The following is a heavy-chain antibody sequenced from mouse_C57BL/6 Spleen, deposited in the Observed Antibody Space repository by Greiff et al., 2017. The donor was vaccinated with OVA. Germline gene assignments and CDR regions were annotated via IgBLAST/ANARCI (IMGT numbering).Heavy chain of an antibody. CDR2: IYPGDGDT. D-gene: IGHD3-2*02. V-gene: IGHV1-82*01. CDR3: ARDWDSSGLDY. CDR1: GYAFSSSW. Sequence: VKLQESGPELVKPGASVKISCKASGYAFSSSWMNWVKQRPGKGLEWIGRIYPGDGDTNYNGKFKGKATLTADKSSSTAYMQLSSLTSEDSAVYFCARDWDSSGLDYWGQGTTLTVSA. J-gene: IGHJ2*01.